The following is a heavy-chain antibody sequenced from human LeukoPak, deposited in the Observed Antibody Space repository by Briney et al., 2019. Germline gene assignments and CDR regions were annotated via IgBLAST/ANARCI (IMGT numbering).Heavy chain of an antibody. Sequence: SVKVSCKASGGTFSSYAISWVRQAPGQGLEWMGGIIPIFGTANYAQKFQGRVTITTDESTSTAYMELSSLRSDDTAVYYCARGFSGYSYGSEYWGQGTLVTVSS. CDR3: ARGFSGYSYGSEY. CDR1: GGTFSSYA. J-gene: IGHJ4*02. D-gene: IGHD5-18*01. V-gene: IGHV1-69*05. CDR2: IIPIFGTA.